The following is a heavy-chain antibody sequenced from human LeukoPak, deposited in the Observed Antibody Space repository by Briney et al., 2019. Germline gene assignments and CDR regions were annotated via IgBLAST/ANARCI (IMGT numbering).Heavy chain of an antibody. CDR1: GYNFTNYW. CDR3: ARRQGCSSSSCPPDY. D-gene: IGHD2-2*01. Sequence: GESLKISCKGSGYNFTNYWISWVRQMPGKGLEWMGTIDPSDSYNNYSPSFQGHVTISADKSINTAYLQWSSLRASDTAMYYCARRQGCSSSSCPPDYWGQGTLVTVSP. CDR2: IDPSDSYN. V-gene: IGHV5-10-1*01. J-gene: IGHJ4*02.